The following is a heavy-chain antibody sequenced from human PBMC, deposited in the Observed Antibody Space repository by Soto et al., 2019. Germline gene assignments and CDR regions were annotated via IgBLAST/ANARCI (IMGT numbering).Heavy chain of an antibody. CDR2: INHSGST. D-gene: IGHD6-19*01. J-gene: IGHJ4*02. CDR1: GGSFSGYY. V-gene: IGHV4-34*01. Sequence: QVQLQQWGAGLLKPSETLSLTCAVSGGSFSGYYWSWIRQPPGKGLAWSGEINHSGSTTYNPSLKSRVTIAVETSKNQFSLKLSSVTAADPAVYYCARGKSLAVAGGGPYYFDDWGQGTLVTVSS. CDR3: ARGKSLAVAGGGPYYFDD.